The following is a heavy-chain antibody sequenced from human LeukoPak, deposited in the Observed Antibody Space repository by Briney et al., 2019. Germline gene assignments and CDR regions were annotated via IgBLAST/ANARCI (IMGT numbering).Heavy chain of an antibody. CDR2: MYYSGST. J-gene: IGHJ4*02. D-gene: IGHD5-12*01. Sequence: ASETLSLTCTVSGVSIITYFWSWIRQPAGKGLAGIGYMYYSGSTHYNPSLKSRVTISVDKSRNQFSLTLSSVTAADTAVYYCARHSRGYDSEFGYWGQGTLVTVSS. CDR1: GVSIITYF. CDR3: ARHSRGYDSEFGY. V-gene: IGHV4-59*08.